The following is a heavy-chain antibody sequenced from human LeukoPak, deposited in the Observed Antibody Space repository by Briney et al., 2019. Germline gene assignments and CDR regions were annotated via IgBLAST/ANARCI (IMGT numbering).Heavy chain of an antibody. Sequence: QSGGSLRLSCAASGFTFSSYAMSWARQAPGKGLEWVSTISGSGDSTYYADSVKGRFTISRDNAKNSLYLQMNSLRVEDTALYYCARDLTAYGGNPLGRGDYNYQYMDVWGKGTTVTVSS. CDR1: GFTFSSYA. J-gene: IGHJ6*03. CDR2: ISGSGDST. V-gene: IGHV3-23*01. CDR3: ARDLTAYGGNPLGRGDYNYQYMDV. D-gene: IGHD4-23*01.